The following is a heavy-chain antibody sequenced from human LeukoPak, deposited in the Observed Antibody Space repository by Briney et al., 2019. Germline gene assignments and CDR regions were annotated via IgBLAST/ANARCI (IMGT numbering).Heavy chain of an antibody. CDR3: ARLIRVVPAARAYFDY. CDR2: IYYSGST. Sequence: SQTLSLTCTVSGGSISSYYWSWIRQPPGKGLEWIGYIYYSGSTNYNPSLKSRVTISVDTSKNQFSLKLSSVTAADTAVYYCARLIRVVPAARAYFDYWGQGTLVTVSS. V-gene: IGHV4-59*08. CDR1: GGSISSYY. J-gene: IGHJ4*02. D-gene: IGHD2-2*01.